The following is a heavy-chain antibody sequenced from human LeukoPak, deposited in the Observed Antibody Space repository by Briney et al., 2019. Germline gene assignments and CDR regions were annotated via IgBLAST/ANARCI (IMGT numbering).Heavy chain of an antibody. CDR1: GYTFTSYG. V-gene: IGHV1-18*01. J-gene: IGHJ4*02. CDR3: ARDIRVANYYDSSGYYYVPGGSYYFDY. D-gene: IGHD3-22*01. Sequence: GASVKVSCKASGYTFTSYGISWVRQAPGQGLEWMGWISAYNGNTNYAQKLQGRVTMTTDTSTSTAYMEPRSLRSDDTAVYYCARDIRVANYYDSSGYYYVPGGSYYFDYWGQGTLVTVSS. CDR2: ISAYNGNT.